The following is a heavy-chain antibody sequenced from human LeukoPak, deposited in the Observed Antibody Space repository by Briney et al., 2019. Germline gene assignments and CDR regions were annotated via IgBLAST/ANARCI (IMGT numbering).Heavy chain of an antibody. CDR1: GYSISSGYY. Sequence: SETLSLTCTVSGYSISSGYYWGWIRQPPGKGLERIGSIYHSGSTYYNPSLKSRVTISVDTSKNQFSLKLSSVTAADTAVYYCARVLYYYDSSGYYYGGWFDPWGQGTLVTVSS. J-gene: IGHJ5*02. V-gene: IGHV4-38-2*02. D-gene: IGHD3-22*01. CDR3: ARVLYYYDSSGYYYGGWFDP. CDR2: IYHSGST.